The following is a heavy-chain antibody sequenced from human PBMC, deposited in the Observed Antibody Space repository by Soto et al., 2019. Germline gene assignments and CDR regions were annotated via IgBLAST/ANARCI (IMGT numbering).Heavy chain of an antibody. V-gene: IGHV3-30*18. Sequence: GGSLRLSCAATGFTFSSYGMHWVRQAPGKGLEWVAVVSYDGSNKYYADSVKGRFTISRDNSKNTLYLQMNSLRAEDTAVYYCAKDKDIVVVDLQLDWGQGTLVTVSS. J-gene: IGHJ4*02. CDR3: AKDKDIVVVDLQLD. CDR1: GFTFSSYG. CDR2: VSYDGSNK. D-gene: IGHD2-15*01.